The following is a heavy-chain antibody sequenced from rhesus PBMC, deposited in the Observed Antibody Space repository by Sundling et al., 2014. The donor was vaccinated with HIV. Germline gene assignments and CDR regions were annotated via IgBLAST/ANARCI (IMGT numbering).Heavy chain of an antibody. CDR1: GFTFSDHY. CDR3: AKADIDTAGPDY. J-gene: IGHJ4*01. Sequence: EVQLLESGGGLVQPGGSLSLSCVASGFTFSDHYMDWVRQAPGKGLEWISAISSGGGNTYYADSVKGRFTISRDNSKNTLSLQMNSLRAEDTAVYYCAKADIDTAGPDYWGQGVLVTVSS. V-gene: IGHV3S42*01. CDR2: ISSGGGNT. D-gene: IGHD5-24*01.